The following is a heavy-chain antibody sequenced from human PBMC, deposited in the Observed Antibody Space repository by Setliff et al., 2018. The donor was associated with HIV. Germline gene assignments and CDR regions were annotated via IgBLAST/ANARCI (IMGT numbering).Heavy chain of an antibody. J-gene: IGHJ4*02. Sequence: ASVKVSCKASGYTFTNYDINWVRQSPGKGLEWLGWMNPNSGRAGSAQMFQGRLTMTRDTSTNTAYMELSSLASDDTAIYYCARGRLSWSPDFWGQGTLVTVSS. CDR3: ARGRLSWSPDF. V-gene: IGHV1-8*02. CDR2: MNPNSGRA. CDR1: GYTFTNYD.